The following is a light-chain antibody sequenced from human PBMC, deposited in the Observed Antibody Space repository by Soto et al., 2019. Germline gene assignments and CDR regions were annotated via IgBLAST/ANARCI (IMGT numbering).Light chain of an antibody. V-gene: IGKV1-5*01. CDR2: AAS. J-gene: IGKJ1*01. CDR3: QQYDDYPWT. Sequence: DIQMTQSPATLSVSVGDRVTITCRASQTISSWLAWYQQKPGTAPKLLIYAASSLQSGVPSRFSGSGSGTDFTLTISSLQPDDFATYYCQQYDDYPWTFGQGTKVDIK. CDR1: QTISSW.